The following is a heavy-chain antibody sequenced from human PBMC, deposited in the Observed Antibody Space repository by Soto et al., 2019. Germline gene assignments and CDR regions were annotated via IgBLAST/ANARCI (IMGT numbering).Heavy chain of an antibody. CDR3: AKKVTIYAVDPADY. Sequence: PGGSLRLPCAASGFTFSNYGMSWGRQAPGKGLEWVSVMSGSGDDAYYADSVKGRFTISRDNSKNMLYLQMNSLRAEDTAVYFCAKKVTIYAVDPADYWGQGTQVTVSS. J-gene: IGHJ4*02. CDR2: MSGSGDDA. CDR1: GFTFSNYG. V-gene: IGHV3-23*01. D-gene: IGHD3-3*01.